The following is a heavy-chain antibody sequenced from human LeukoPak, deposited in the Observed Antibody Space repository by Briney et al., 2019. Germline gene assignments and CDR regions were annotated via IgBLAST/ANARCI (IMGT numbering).Heavy chain of an antibody. CDR3: ARGGDGMDV. V-gene: IGHV3-30*04. D-gene: IGHD3-16*01. CDR1: GFTFSTYA. Sequence: PGRSLRLSCAASGFTFSTYAMHWVRQAPAKGLDWVAVISNGGRDTYYADSVKGRFTISRDNSKNTLDLQMNSLRAEDTAVYYCARGGDGMDVWGQGTTVTVSS. J-gene: IGHJ6*02. CDR2: ISNGGRDT.